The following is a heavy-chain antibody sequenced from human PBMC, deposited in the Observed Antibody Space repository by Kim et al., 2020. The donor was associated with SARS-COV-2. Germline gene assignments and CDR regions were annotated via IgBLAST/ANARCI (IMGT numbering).Heavy chain of an antibody. V-gene: IGHV3-30-3*01. Sequence: GGSLRLSCAASGFTFSSYAMHWVRQAPGKGLEWVAVISYDGSNKYYADSVKGRFTISRDNSKNTLYLQMNSLRAEDTAVYYCARDYGRDARLPAFDIWGQGTMVTVSS. CDR1: GFTFSSYA. D-gene: IGHD2-21*01. CDR2: ISYDGSNK. CDR3: ARDYGRDARLPAFDI. J-gene: IGHJ3*02.